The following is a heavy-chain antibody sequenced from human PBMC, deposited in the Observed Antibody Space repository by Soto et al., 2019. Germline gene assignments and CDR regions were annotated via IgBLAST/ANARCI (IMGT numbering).Heavy chain of an antibody. D-gene: IGHD5-12*01. V-gene: IGHV4-34*01. CDR1: GGSFSGYY. J-gene: IGHJ4*02. CDR2: INHSGST. Sequence: SETLSLTCAVYGGSFSGYYWSWIRQPPGKGLEWIGEINHSGSTNYNPSLKSRVTISVDTSKNQFSLKLSSVTAADTAVYYCARGYSGYDCWGQGTLVTVSS. CDR3: ARGYSGYDC.